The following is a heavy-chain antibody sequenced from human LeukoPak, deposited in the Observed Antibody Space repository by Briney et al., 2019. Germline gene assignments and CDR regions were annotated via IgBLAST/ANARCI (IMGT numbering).Heavy chain of an antibody. CDR2: INHSGST. D-gene: IGHD6-6*01. Sequence: SETQSLTCTVYGGSFSGYYWSWIRQPPGKGLEWIGEINHSGSTNYNPSLKSRVTISVDTSKNQFSLKLSSVTAADTAVYYCARARRGSTSSPFRSSVATRNYFYYWGKRTLVTVSS. V-gene: IGHV4-34*01. J-gene: IGHJ4*02. CDR1: GGSFSGYY. CDR3: ARARRGSTSSPFRSSVATRNYFYY.